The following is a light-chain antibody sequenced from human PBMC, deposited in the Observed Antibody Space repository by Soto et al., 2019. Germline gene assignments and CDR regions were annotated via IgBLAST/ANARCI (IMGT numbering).Light chain of an antibody. CDR1: QGISSW. CDR3: QQYKSEWT. J-gene: IGKJ1*01. CDR2: DVS. Sequence: DIQMTQSPSSVSASVGDRVTITFRASQGISSWLAWYQHKPGGAPQLLIYDVSTLYTGVPSRFSGTGSGTEFNLTISGLQPDDFATYFCQQYKSEWTFGQGTKVDI. V-gene: IGKV1-5*01.